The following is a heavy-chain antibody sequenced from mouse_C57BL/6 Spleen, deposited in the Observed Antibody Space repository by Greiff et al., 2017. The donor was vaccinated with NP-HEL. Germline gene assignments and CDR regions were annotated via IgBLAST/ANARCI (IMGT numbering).Heavy chain of an antibody. CDR1: GYTFTSYG. D-gene: IGHD1-1*01. V-gene: IGHV1-81*01. Sequence: QVQLQQSGAELARPGASVKLSCKASGYTFTSYGISWVKQRTGQGLEWIGEIYPRSGNTYYNEKFKGKATLTADKSSSTAYMELRSLTSEDSAVYFCASTTVVSYWYFDVWGTGTTVTVSS. CDR3: ASTTVVSYWYFDV. J-gene: IGHJ1*03. CDR2: IYPRSGNT.